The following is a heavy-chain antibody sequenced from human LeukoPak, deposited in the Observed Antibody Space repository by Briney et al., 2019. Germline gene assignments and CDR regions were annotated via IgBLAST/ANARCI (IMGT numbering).Heavy chain of an antibody. V-gene: IGHV1-69*13. CDR2: IIPIFGTA. D-gene: IGHD3-10*01. Sequence: VASVRVSCTASGGTFSSYAISWVRQAPGQGLEWMGGIIPIFGTANYAQKFQGRVTITADESTSTAYMELSSLRSEDAAVYYCATWDLWFGELRLDYWGQGTLVTVSS. CDR1: GGTFSSYA. CDR3: ATWDLWFGELRLDY. J-gene: IGHJ4*02.